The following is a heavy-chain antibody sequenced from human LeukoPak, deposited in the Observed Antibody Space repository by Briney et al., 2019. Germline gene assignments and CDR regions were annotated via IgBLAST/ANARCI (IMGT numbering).Heavy chain of an antibody. CDR1: GYTFTSDG. D-gene: IGHD6-19*01. Sequence: ASVKVSCKASGYTFTSDGISWVRQAPGQGLEWMGWISAYNGNTNYAQKLQGGVTMTTDTSTSTAYMELRSLRSDDTAVYYCAIDTGYSSGWPLFDYWGQGTLVTVSS. V-gene: IGHV1-18*04. CDR3: AIDTGYSSGWPLFDY. J-gene: IGHJ4*02. CDR2: ISAYNGNT.